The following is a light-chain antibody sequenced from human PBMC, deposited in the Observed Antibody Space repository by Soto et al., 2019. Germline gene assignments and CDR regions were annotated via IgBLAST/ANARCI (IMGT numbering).Light chain of an antibody. J-gene: IGKJ4*01. CDR3: QKYNSFPPT. CDR2: SSS. CDR1: QDISND. V-gene: IGKV1-27*01. Sequence: DFQMTQSPSSLSASVGDRVTITRRASQDISNDVAWYQQKPGKPPNLLISSSSTLQSGVPSRFSGTGYGTDFTLTIANLQPDDVATYYCQKYNSFPPTFGGGTKVDI.